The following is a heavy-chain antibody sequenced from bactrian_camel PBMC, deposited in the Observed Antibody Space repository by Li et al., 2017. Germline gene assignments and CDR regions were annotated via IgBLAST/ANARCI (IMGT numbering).Heavy chain of an antibody. D-gene: IGHD1*01. CDR1: GITFSRHD. CDR2: ITSLPSLFRAA. Sequence: HVQLVESGGGLVQPGESLRLSCVASGITFSRHDMSWVRQAPGREVEWVAGITSLPSLFRAASYADSVKGRFTLSRDSAKKTLYLQMNALKPEDTAMYYCAARSGQLFGAFFSVDQYNFWGQGTQVTVS. CDR3: AARSGQLFGAFFSVDQYNF. V-gene: IGHV3S6*01. J-gene: IGHJ4*01.